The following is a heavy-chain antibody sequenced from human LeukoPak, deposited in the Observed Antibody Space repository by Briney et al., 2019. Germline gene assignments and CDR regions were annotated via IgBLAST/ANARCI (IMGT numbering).Heavy chain of an antibody. J-gene: IGHJ4*02. Sequence: GGSLRLSCAASGFSFRSYAMHWVRQAPGRGLEWVAAISYDGSNKYYADSLKGRFTISRDDSKNTLYLQMNSLRAEDTAVYYCTKMHGTGWYFFGNWGQGTRVTVSS. V-gene: IGHV3-30*18. CDR2: ISYDGSNK. D-gene: IGHD6-19*01. CDR3: TKMHGTGWYFFGN. CDR1: GFSFRSYA.